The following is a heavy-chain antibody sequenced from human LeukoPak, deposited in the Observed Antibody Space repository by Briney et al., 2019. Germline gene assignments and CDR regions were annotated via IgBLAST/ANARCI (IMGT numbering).Heavy chain of an antibody. CDR2: IWYDGTKQ. CDR1: GFSFSRYG. V-gene: IGHV3-33*01. J-gene: IGHJ4*02. CDR3: ARGDPAAPDY. Sequence: PGGSLRLSCAASGFSFSRYGMHWVRQAPGEGLEWVGVIWYDGTKQYYADSVKGRFTISRDNSKNTLYLQMNSLRAEEAAVYYCARGDPAAPDYWGQGTLVTVSS. D-gene: IGHD2-15*01.